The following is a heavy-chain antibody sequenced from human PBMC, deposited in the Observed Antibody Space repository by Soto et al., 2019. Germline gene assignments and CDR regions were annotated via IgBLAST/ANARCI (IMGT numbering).Heavy chain of an antibody. CDR2: ISYDGSNK. CDR1: GFTFSSYG. J-gene: IGHJ6*02. D-gene: IGHD6-13*01. V-gene: IGHV3-30*18. Sequence: PGGSLRLSCAASGFTFSSYGMHWVRQAPGKGLEWVAVISYDGSNKYYADSVKGRFTISRDNSKNTLYLQMNSLRAEDTAVYYCAKVLVDSSSWYLRYYYYYGMDVWGQGTTVTVSS. CDR3: AKVLVDSSSWYLRYYYYYGMDV.